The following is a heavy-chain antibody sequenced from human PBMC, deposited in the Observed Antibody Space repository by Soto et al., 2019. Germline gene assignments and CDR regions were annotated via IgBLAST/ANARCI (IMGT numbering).Heavy chain of an antibody. D-gene: IGHD3-10*01. CDR2: LYYSGST. CDR3: ARAMVRGEGFDY. Sequence: QVQLQESGPGLVKPSQTLSLTCTVSGGSISSGGYYWSWIRQHPGKGLEWIGYLYYSGSTYYNPAPTSRVTISVDTSKSQFSLKLSSVTAADTAVYYCARAMVRGEGFDYWGQGTLVTVSS. J-gene: IGHJ4*02. CDR1: GGSISSGGYY. V-gene: IGHV4-31*03.